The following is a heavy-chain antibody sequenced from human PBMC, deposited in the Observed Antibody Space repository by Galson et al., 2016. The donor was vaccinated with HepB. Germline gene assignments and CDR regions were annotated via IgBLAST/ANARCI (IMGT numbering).Heavy chain of an antibody. V-gene: IGHV6-1*01. J-gene: IGHJ4*02. CDR2: TYYRSKWYN. CDR1: GDSVSSYSAA. Sequence: CAISGDSVSSYSAAWNWIRQTPSRGLEWLGRTYYRSKWYNDYAVSVKSRITINADTSKNQFSLQLNSVTPEDTAVYYCAREPGIGSGMAGRLGYWGPGTRATVSS. D-gene: IGHD1-26*01. CDR3: AREPGIGSGMAGRLGY.